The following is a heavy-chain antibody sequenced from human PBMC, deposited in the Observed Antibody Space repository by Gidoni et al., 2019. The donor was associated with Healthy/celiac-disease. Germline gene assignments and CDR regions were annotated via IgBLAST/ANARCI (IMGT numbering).Heavy chain of an antibody. V-gene: IGHV4-31*03. D-gene: IGHD5-12*01. Sequence: QVQLQESGPGLVKPSQTLSLTCTVSGGSISSGGYYWSWIRQHPGKGLEWIGYIYYSGSTYYNPSLKSRVTISVDTSKNQFSLKLSSVTAADTAVYYCARDRYSGYEGPNYYYGMDVWGQGTTVTVSS. CDR1: GGSISSGGYY. J-gene: IGHJ6*02. CDR3: ARDRYSGYEGPNYYYGMDV. CDR2: IYYSGST.